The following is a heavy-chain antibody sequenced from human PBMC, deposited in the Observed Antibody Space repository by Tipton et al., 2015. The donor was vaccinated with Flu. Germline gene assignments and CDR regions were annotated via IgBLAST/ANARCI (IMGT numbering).Heavy chain of an antibody. CDR1: GGSISSYY. V-gene: IGHV4-59*08. J-gene: IGHJ4*02. D-gene: IGHD3-10*01. Sequence: PGLVKPSETLSLACTVSGGSISSYYWSWIRQPPGKGLEWIGYIYYSGSTNYNPSLKSRVTISVDTSKNQFSLKLSSVTAADTAVYYCARQVAYYGYDYWGQGTLVTVSS. CDR3: ARQVAYYGYDY. CDR2: IYYSGST.